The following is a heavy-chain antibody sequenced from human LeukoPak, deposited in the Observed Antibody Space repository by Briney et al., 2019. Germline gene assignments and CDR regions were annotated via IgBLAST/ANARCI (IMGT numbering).Heavy chain of an antibody. Sequence: ASVKVSCKASGYTFTSYAMHWARQAPGQRLEWMGWIDAGNGNTKYSQKFQGRVTITRDTSASTAYMELSSLRSEDTAVYYCARPLFAKGLYDYVWGSYRYDYYFDYWGQGTLVTVSS. J-gene: IGHJ4*02. D-gene: IGHD3-16*02. CDR3: ARPLFAKGLYDYVWGSYRYDYYFDY. V-gene: IGHV1-3*01. CDR1: GYTFTSYA. CDR2: IDAGNGNT.